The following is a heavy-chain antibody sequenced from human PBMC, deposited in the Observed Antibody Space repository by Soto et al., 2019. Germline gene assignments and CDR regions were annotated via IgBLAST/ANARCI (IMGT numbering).Heavy chain of an antibody. D-gene: IGHD6-6*01. CDR1: GGSISSSRYY. J-gene: IGHJ4*02. CDR2: IYYSVST. Sequence: QLQLQESGPGLVKPSETLSLTCTVSGGSISSSRYYWGWIRQHPGKGLEWIGSIYYSVSTYYNPSLKSRLTRSVDTSKNQFSLQLSSVAAADTAVYYCAGGIAARQKRPRIDDWGQGTLVTVSS. CDR3: AGGIAARQKRPRIDD. V-gene: IGHV4-39*01.